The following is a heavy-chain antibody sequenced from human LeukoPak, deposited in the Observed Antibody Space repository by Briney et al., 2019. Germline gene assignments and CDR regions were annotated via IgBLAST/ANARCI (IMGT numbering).Heavy chain of an antibody. CDR3: ARDKTGVNYYYGMDV. J-gene: IGHJ6*02. V-gene: IGHV3-33*01. CDR2: IWYDGSNA. Sequence: GGSLRLSCAASGFTFSTYGVHWVRQAPGKGLEWVAIIWYDGSNAYYADSVKGRFTISRDKSRNTLYLQMNSLRAEDTAVYYCARDKTGVNYYYGMDVWGQGTTVTDSS. D-gene: IGHD2-8*02. CDR1: GFTFSTYG.